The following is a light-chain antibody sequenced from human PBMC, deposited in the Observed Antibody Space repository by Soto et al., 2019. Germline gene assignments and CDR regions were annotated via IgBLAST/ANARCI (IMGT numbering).Light chain of an antibody. J-gene: IGKJ3*01. V-gene: IGKV3-20*01. Sequence: EIDLTQSPGTLSLSPGESATLSCKASESVYINSFAWYYQKPGQPPRLLIYGASTRATGIPDRFSGSGSGTDFVLSINRLEVEDSGMYYCQQYGASPFPFGPGTRVDIK. CDR2: GAS. CDR3: QQYGASPFP. CDR1: ESVYINS.